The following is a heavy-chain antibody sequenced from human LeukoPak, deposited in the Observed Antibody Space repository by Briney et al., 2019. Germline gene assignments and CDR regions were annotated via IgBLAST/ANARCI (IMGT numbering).Heavy chain of an antibody. CDR2: IYYSGST. CDR3: ARHVWLQPFDY. D-gene: IGHD3-9*01. J-gene: IGHJ4*02. Sequence: SETLSLTCTVTGGSISSSGHHWGWIRQPPGKGLEWIGSIYYSGSTFYNPSLKSRVTISVDTSKNQFSLKLSSVTAADTAVYYCARHVWLQPFDYWGQGTLVTVSS. CDR1: GGSISSSGHH. V-gene: IGHV4-39*01.